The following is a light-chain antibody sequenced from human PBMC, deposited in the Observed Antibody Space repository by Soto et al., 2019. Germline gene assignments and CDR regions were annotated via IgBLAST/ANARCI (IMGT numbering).Light chain of an antibody. CDR1: SSDVGGYNY. V-gene: IGLV2-11*01. CDR2: DVS. J-gene: IGLJ2*01. CDR3: SSYAGSYTA. Sequence: QSALTQPRSVSGSPGQSVTISCTGTSSDVGGYNYVSWYQQHPGKAPKLMIYDVSKRPSGVPDRFSGSKSGNTASLTISGPQAEVGPDYYCSSYAGSYTALGGGTKLPVL.